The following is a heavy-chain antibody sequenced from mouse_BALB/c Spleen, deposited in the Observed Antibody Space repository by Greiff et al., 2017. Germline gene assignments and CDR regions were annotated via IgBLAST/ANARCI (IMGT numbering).Heavy chain of an antibody. Sequence: VQLQQSGPELVKPGASVTMSCKASGYTFTSYVMHWVKQKPGQGLEWIGYINPYNDGTKYNEKLKGKATLTSDKSSSTAYMELSSLTSEASAVYYCAVYGSSYVGYAMDYWGQGTSVTVSS. J-gene: IGHJ4*01. D-gene: IGHD1-1*01. CDR2: INPYNDGT. CDR3: AVYGSSYVGYAMDY. V-gene: IGHV1-14*01. CDR1: GYTFTSYV.